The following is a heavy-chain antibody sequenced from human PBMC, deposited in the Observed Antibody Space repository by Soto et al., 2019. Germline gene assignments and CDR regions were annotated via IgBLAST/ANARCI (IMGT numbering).Heavy chain of an antibody. CDR2: INHSGST. J-gene: IGHJ4*02. CDR3: AVVTAIIDY. CDR1: GGYFSGYY. Sequence: SETLSLTCAVYGGYFSGYYWSWIRQPPGKGLEWIGEINHSGSTNYNPSLKSRVTISVDTSKNQFSLKLSSVTAADTAVYYCAVVTAIIDYWGQGIQVTVSS. D-gene: IGHD2-21*02. V-gene: IGHV4-34*01.